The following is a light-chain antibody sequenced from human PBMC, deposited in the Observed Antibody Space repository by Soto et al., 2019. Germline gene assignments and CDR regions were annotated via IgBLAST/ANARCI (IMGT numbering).Light chain of an antibody. CDR1: SGHSSYI. V-gene: IGLV4-60*02. CDR2: LEGSGSY. J-gene: IGLJ3*02. Sequence: QPVLTQSSSASASLGSSVKLTCTLSSGHSSYIIAWHQQQPGKAPRYLMKLEGSGSYNKGSGVPDHFSGSSSGADRYLTISNLQFEDEADYYCETWDFNTRVFGGGTKVTVL. CDR3: ETWDFNTRV.